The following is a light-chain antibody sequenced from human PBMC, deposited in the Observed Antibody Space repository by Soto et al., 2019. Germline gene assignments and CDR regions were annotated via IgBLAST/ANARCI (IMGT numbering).Light chain of an antibody. Sequence: QSALTQPASVSGSPGQSITISCTGTSSDVGGYNYVSWYQQHPGKDPKLIIYEVSNRPSGVSNRFSGSKSGNTASLTISGLQAEHVAHYYYNSYTSKSTGVFGTGTKLTVL. CDR3: NSYTSKSTGV. J-gene: IGLJ1*01. CDR2: EVS. V-gene: IGLV2-14*01. CDR1: SSDVGGYNY.